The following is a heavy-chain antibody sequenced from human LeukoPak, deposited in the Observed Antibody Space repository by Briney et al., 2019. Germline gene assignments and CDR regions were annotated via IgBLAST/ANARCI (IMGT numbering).Heavy chain of an antibody. D-gene: IGHD3-22*01. CDR2: ISGSGGST. CDR1: GFTFSSYA. Sequence: GGSLRLSCAASGFTFSSYAMSWVRQAPGKGLEWVSAISGSGGSTYYADSVKGRSTISRDNSKNTLYLQMNSLRAEDTAVYYCAKVDSSGYYYGYFDYWGQGTLVTVSS. J-gene: IGHJ4*02. V-gene: IGHV3-23*01. CDR3: AKVDSSGYYYGYFDY.